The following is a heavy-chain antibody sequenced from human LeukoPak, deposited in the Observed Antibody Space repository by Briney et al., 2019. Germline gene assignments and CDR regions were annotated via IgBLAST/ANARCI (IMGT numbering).Heavy chain of an antibody. CDR2: TYYRSKWYS. CDR3: ASQYGSRQFDS. Sequence: SQTLSLTFAISGDSVSSNSAAWNWLRQSPSRGLEWLGRTYYRSKWYSDSAVSVKSRITINPDTSKNQFSLQLNSVTPEDTAVYYCASQYGSRQFDSWGQGTLVTVSS. J-gene: IGHJ4*02. D-gene: IGHD3-10*01. CDR1: GDSVSSNSAA. V-gene: IGHV6-1*01.